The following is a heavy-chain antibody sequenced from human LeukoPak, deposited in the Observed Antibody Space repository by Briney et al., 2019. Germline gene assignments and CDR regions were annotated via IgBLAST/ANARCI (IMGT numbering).Heavy chain of an antibody. J-gene: IGHJ5*02. V-gene: IGHV1-69*01. Sequence: ASVKVSCKASGGTFSSYAISWVRQAPGQGLEWMGGIIPIFGTANYAQKFQGRATITADESTSTAYMELSSLRSEDTAVYYCARLIAYCGGDCYSPGWFDPWGQGTLVTVSS. D-gene: IGHD2-21*02. CDR3: ARLIAYCGGDCYSPGWFDP. CDR1: GGTFSSYA. CDR2: IIPIFGTA.